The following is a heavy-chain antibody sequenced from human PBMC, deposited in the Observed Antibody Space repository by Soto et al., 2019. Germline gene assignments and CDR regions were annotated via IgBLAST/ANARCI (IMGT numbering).Heavy chain of an antibody. CDR2: ISGSDNTV. J-gene: IGHJ6*02. D-gene: IGHD4-17*01. CDR3: ARDRGTVTNYVGGDYCMDV. V-gene: IGHV3-48*02. CDR1: GFTFSTYS. Sequence: EVQLVESGGDLVQPGGSLRLSCVASGFTFSTYSMNWVRQAPGMGLEWVSYISGSDNTVYYADSVKGRFTISRDNAKNSLYLQMNSLRDEDTAVYYGARDRGTVTNYVGGDYCMDVWGQGTTVTVSS.